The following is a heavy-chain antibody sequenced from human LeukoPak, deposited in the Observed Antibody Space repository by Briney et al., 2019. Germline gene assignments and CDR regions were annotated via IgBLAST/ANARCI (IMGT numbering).Heavy chain of an antibody. CDR1: GFTFSSYA. V-gene: IGHV3-23*01. Sequence: PGGSLRLSCAASGFTFSSYAMSRVRQAPGKGLEWVSAISGSGGSTYYADSVKGRFTISRDNSKNTLYLQMNSLRAEDTAVYYCAKDSRIAVAGTFDYWGQGTLVTVSS. CDR2: ISGSGGST. J-gene: IGHJ4*02. D-gene: IGHD6-19*01. CDR3: AKDSRIAVAGTFDY.